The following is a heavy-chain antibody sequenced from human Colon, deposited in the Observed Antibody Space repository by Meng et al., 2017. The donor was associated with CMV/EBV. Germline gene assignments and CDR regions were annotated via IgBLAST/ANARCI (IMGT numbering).Heavy chain of an antibody. Sequence: FTFRSYAMSWVGQAPGKGLEWVSAISGSGGSTYYADSVKGRFTISRDNSKNTLYLQMNSLRAEDTAVYYCAKDLRAAGFLEWLHWFDPWGQGTLVTVSS. D-gene: IGHD3-3*01. V-gene: IGHV3-23*01. J-gene: IGHJ5*02. CDR1: FTFRSYA. CDR2: ISGSGGST. CDR3: AKDLRAAGFLEWLHWFDP.